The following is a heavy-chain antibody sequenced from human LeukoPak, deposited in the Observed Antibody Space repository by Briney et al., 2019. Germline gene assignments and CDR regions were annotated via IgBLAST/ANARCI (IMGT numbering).Heavy chain of an antibody. CDR2: INQDGSEE. CDR3: AGDPGRRFDP. V-gene: IGHV3-7*01. CDR1: GFTLSSFW. Sequence: GGSLRLSCAASGFTLSSFWMAWVRQAPGKGLEWVANINQDGSEERYVDAVKGRFTISRDNAKNSVHLQMNSLRVEDTAVYYCAGDPGRRFDPWGQGTLVTVSS. J-gene: IGHJ5*02. D-gene: IGHD1-14*01.